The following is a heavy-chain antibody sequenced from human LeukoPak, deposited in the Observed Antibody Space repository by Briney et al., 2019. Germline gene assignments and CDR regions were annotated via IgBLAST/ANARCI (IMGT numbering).Heavy chain of an antibody. CDR3: AKDHYWSIDY. CDR1: GFNFRDHW. D-gene: IGHD3-3*01. CDR2: IKGDGIST. J-gene: IGHJ4*02. Sequence: GGSLRLSCAVSGFNFRDHWMHWVRHAPGQGLVWVSRIKGDGISTNYADSVKGRFTISRDIAKNTLYLQMNSLRAEDTGVYYCAKDHYWSIDYWGRGTLVTVSS. V-gene: IGHV3-74*01.